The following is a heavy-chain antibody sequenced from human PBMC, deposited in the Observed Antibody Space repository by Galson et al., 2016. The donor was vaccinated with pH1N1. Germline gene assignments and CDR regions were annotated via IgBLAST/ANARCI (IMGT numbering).Heavy chain of an antibody. D-gene: IGHD4-17*01. CDR2: IRFDENNN. CDR3: AKDRAANYGDYWDY. Sequence: WVRQAPGKGLEWVAFIRFDENNNYYADSVKGRFTISRDSSKNMLYLQMNSLRAEDTAVYYCAKDRAANYGDYWDYWGQGTLVTVSS. V-gene: IGHV3-30*02. J-gene: IGHJ4*02.